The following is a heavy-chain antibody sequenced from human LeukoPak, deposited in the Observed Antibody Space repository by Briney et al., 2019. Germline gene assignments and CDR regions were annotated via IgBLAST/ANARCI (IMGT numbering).Heavy chain of an antibody. V-gene: IGHV4-59*01. J-gene: IGHJ4*02. CDR1: GGSISSYY. D-gene: IGHD5-24*01. CDR2: IYYSGST. Sequence: SETLSLTCTVSGGSISSYYWSWIRQPPGKGLEWIGYIYYSGSTNYNPSLKSRVTISVDTSKNQFSLKLSSVTAAATAVYYCARAGMATIATYFDYWGQGTLVTVSS. CDR3: ARAGMATIATYFDY.